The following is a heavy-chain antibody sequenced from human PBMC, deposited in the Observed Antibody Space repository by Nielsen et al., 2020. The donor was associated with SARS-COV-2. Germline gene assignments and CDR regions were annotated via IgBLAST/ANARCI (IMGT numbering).Heavy chain of an antibody. Sequence: GESLKISCAASGFTVSGNYMSWVRQAPGKGLAWVSVIHEDGSSYYADSVEGRFTISRDNSKKILDLHMNSLRAEDTAVYYCVRDKDSTTENLRMDVGGQGTTVTVSS. D-gene: IGHD4-17*01. J-gene: IGHJ6*02. CDR2: IHEDGSS. CDR1: GFTVSGNY. V-gene: IGHV3-53*01. CDR3: VRDKDSTTENLRMDV.